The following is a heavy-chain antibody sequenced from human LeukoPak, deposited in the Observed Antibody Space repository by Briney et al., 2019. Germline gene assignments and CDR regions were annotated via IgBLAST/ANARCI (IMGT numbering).Heavy chain of an antibody. J-gene: IGHJ4*02. D-gene: IGHD1-7*01. Sequence: SETLSLTCTVSSGSISSGDYHWSWIRQPPGKGLEWIGYISHSGSTYYNPSLKSRVTMSVDTSKNQFSLNLSSVTAADTAVYYCARADPASGNSLDYWGQGTLVTVSS. CDR3: ARADPASGNSLDY. V-gene: IGHV4-30-2*01. CDR1: SGSISSGDYH. CDR2: ISHSGST.